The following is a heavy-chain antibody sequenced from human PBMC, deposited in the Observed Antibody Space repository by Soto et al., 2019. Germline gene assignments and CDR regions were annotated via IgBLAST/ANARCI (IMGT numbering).Heavy chain of an antibody. CDR1: GFTFSSYG. V-gene: IGHV3-33*01. Sequence: GGSLRLCCAASGFTFSSYGMHWVRQAPGKGLEWVAVIWYDGSNKYYADSVKGRFTISRDNSKNTLYLQMNSLRAEDTAVYYCASLLSIAAARHNAFDIWGQRTMVTGSS. CDR3: ASLLSIAAARHNAFDI. D-gene: IGHD6-13*01. J-gene: IGHJ3*02. CDR2: IWYDGSNK.